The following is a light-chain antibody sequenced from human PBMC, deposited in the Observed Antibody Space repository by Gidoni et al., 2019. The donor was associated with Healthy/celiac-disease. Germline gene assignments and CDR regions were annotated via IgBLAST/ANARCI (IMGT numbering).Light chain of an antibody. CDR2: EVS. V-gene: IGLV2-23*02. Sequence: QSALTQPASVYGSPGQSITISCTGTSSDVGSYKLVSWYQQHPGKAPKLMIYEVSKRPSGVSNRFSGSKSGNTASLTISVLQAEDEADYYCCSYAGSSTLVFGGGTKLTVL. J-gene: IGLJ2*01. CDR1: SSDVGSYKL. CDR3: CSYAGSSTLV.